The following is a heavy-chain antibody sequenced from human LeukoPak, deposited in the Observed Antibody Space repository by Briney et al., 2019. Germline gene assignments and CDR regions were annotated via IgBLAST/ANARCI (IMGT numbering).Heavy chain of an antibody. CDR2: INPDGTTK. CDR1: GFTFNNYW. J-gene: IGHJ4*02. CDR3: ATSREAAMET. Sequence: GGSLRLSCVASGFTFNNYWMTWVRQAPGMGLEWVANINPDGTTKFYADSVKGRFTISRDNTKNSLYLQMNTLRAEDTAVYYCATSREAAMETGGQGTLVTVSS. D-gene: IGHD5-18*01. V-gene: IGHV3-7*01.